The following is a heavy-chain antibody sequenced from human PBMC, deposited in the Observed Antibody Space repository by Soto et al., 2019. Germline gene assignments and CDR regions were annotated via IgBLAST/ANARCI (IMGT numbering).Heavy chain of an antibody. CDR1: GFTFSDRY. CDR2: ARNKVNGYTT. V-gene: IGHV3-72*01. Sequence: WGSLRLSCVASGFTFSDRYMDWVRQAPGQGLEWVCRARNKVNGYTTANAASVKCRFTISRYDSTYSLYLQMNSLKTEETALYFRARLTQKTFHXWGQGPQVTVSX. J-gene: IGHJ5*02. CDR3: ARLTQKTFHX.